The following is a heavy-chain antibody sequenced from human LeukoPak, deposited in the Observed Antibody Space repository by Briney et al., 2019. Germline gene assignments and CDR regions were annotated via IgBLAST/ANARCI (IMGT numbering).Heavy chain of an antibody. V-gene: IGHV3-23*01. CDR1: GSIFNNYA. D-gene: IGHD2-21*02. CDR2: ISASGLVT. Sequence: GGSLRLSCAASGSIFNNYAMNWIRQAPGKGLEWVSGISASGLVTYYADSVKGRFTISRDSSKNTLYLQMNSLRVEDTAVYYCAKVPSPMVVTAPPNDWGQGTLVTVSS. J-gene: IGHJ4*02. CDR3: AKVPSPMVVTAPPND.